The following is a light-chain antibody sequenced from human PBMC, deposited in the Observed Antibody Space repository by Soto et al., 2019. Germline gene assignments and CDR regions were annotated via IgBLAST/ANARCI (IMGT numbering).Light chain of an antibody. CDR1: TSNIGTNT. Sequence: QSVLTQSPSASGTPGQRVSISCSGSTSNIGTNTVSWYQHVPGTAPKLLIYSNDQRPSAVPGRFSGSKSGTSASLAISGLLSEDEADYYCATWDDRLNVVFGGGTKRTGL. CDR3: ATWDDRLNVV. CDR2: SND. V-gene: IGLV1-44*01. J-gene: IGLJ2*01.